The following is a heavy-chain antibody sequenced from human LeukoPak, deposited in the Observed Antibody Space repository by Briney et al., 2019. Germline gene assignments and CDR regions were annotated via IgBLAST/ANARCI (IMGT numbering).Heavy chain of an antibody. CDR1: GFTFSSYG. D-gene: IGHD3-10*01. V-gene: IGHV3-33*01. J-gene: IGHJ4*02. CDR3: ARDLLLVRTPFGNYYGSGSPLDY. Sequence: PGGSLRLSCAASGFTFSSYGMHWVRQAPGKGLELVAVIWYDGSNKYYADSVKGRFTISRDNSKNTLYLQMNSLRAEDTAVYYCARDLLLVRTPFGNYYGSGSPLDYWGQGTLVTVSS. CDR2: IWYDGSNK.